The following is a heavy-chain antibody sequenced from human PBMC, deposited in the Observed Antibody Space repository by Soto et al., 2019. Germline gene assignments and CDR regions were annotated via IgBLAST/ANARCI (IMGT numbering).Heavy chain of an antibody. J-gene: IGHJ4*02. V-gene: IGHV3-21*01. Sequence: GGSLRLSCAASGFTFSSYSMNWVRQAPGKGLEWVSSISSSSSYIYYADSVKGRFTISRDNAKNSLYLQMNSLRAEDTAVYYCARDPLAYCGGDCLLWGQGTLVTVSS. D-gene: IGHD2-21*02. CDR1: GFTFSSYS. CDR3: ARDPLAYCGGDCLL. CDR2: ISSSSSYI.